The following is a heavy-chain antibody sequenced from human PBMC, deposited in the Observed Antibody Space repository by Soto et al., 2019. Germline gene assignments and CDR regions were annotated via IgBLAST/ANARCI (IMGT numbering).Heavy chain of an antibody. V-gene: IGHV1-18*01. CDR1: GYTFTSYG. J-gene: IGHJ4*02. D-gene: IGHD3-22*01. CDR3: ARVDYYDSSGYYYPPDY. Sequence: ASVKVSCKASGYTFTSYGISWVRQAPGQGLEWMGWISAYNGNTNYAQKLQGRVTMTTDTSTSTAYMELRSLRSDDTAVYYCARVDYYDSSGYYYPPDYRGQGTLVTVSS. CDR2: ISAYNGNT.